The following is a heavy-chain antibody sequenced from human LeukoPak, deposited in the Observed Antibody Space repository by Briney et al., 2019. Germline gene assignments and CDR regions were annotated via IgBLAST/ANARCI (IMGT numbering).Heavy chain of an antibody. D-gene: IGHD4-23*01. CDR2: IYYSGSA. CDR1: AGSITTYY. J-gene: IGHJ2*01. Sequence: SETLSLTCTLSAGSITTYYWSWIRQPPGQGLEWIGYIYYSGSANYNPSLKSRVTMSADASKYQFSLRLSSVTASDTALYYCVGDLDYRGNSGYFGVWGRGTLVTVSS. CDR3: VGDLDYRGNSGYFGV. V-gene: IGHV4-59*01.